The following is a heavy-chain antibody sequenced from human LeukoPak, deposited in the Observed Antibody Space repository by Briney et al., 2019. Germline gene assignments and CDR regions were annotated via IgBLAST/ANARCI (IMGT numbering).Heavy chain of an antibody. J-gene: IGHJ6*03. CDR2: ISGSGGST. CDR1: GFTFSSYG. Sequence: PGGTLRLSCAASGFTFSSYGMSWVRQAPGKGLEWVSAISGSGGSTYYADSVKGRFTISRDNSKNTLYLQMNSLRAEDTAVYYCARGQYSSSPDDYYFYYMDVWGKGTTVTVSS. V-gene: IGHV3-23*01. CDR3: ARGQYSSSPDDYYFYYMDV. D-gene: IGHD6-13*01.